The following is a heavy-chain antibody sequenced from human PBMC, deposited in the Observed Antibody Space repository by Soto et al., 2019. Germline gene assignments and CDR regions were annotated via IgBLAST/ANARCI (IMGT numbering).Heavy chain of an antibody. J-gene: IGHJ5*02. V-gene: IGHV3-23*01. D-gene: IGHD2-21*02. CDR1: GFTLSTYA. CDR2: LSGSGDRI. CDR3: AKDPSNLVVVTGWFDP. Sequence: EVQLLESGGGLVQPGGSLRLSCAASGFTLSTYAMSWVRQAPGKGLEWLSALSGSGDRIYYADSVKGRFTISRDNSKNTLYLQMNSLRAEDTAVYYCAKDPSNLVVVTGWFDPWGQGTLVTVSS.